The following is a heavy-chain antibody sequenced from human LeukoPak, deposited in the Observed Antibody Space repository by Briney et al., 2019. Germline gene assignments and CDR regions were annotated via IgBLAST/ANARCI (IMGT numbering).Heavy chain of an antibody. CDR2: FNPGGGST. Sequence: ASVKVSCKTSGFTFIAYYMHWVRQAPGQGLEWMGWFNPGGGSTTYTQKFQGRVTTTRDTSTSTVYMELSSLRSEDTAVYYCARRGWIAGTSLFDYWGQGTLVTVSS. V-gene: IGHV1-46*01. D-gene: IGHD1-20*01. J-gene: IGHJ4*02. CDR3: ARRGWIAGTSLFDY. CDR1: GFTFIAYY.